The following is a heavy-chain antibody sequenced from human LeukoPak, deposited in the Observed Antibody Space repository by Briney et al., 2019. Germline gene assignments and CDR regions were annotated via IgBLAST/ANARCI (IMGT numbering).Heavy chain of an antibody. V-gene: IGHV4-61*01. Sequence: ESGPALVKPTQTLTLTCTFSGFSLRTRKMCVSWIRQPPGKGLEWIGYIHHSGSTNYKPSLKSRVTISVDTSKNQFSLKLTSVTAADTAVYYCARDAVSGTPGFDVWGQGTMVTVSS. CDR3: ARDAVSGTPGFDV. CDR1: GFSLRTRKMC. D-gene: IGHD1-14*01. CDR2: IHHSGST. J-gene: IGHJ3*01.